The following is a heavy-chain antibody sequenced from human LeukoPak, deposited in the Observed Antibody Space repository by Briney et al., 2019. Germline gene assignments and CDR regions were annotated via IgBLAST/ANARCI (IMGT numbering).Heavy chain of an antibody. V-gene: IGHV3-23*01. D-gene: IGHD6-6*01. CDR3: AKGSSSSSRADAFDI. Sequence: GGSLRLSCAASGFTFSSHAMSWVRQAPGKGLEWVSAISGSGGSTYYADSVKGRFTISRDNSKNTLYLQMNSLRAEDTAVYYCAKGSSSSSRADAFDIWGQGTMVTVSS. J-gene: IGHJ3*02. CDR1: GFTFSSHA. CDR2: ISGSGGST.